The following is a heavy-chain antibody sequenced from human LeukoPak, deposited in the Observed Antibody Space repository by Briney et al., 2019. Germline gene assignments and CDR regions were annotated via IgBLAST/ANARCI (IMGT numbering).Heavy chain of an antibody. CDR3: ASSGEDGEMATISL. V-gene: IGHV4-39*01. J-gene: IGHJ4*02. D-gene: IGHD5-24*01. Sequence: PSETLSLTCTVSGGSISSSSYYWGWIRQPPGKGLEWIGSIYYSGSTYYNPSLKSRVTISVDTSKNQFSLKLSSVTAADTAVYYCASSGEDGEMATISLWGQGTLVTVSS. CDR1: GGSISSSSYY. CDR2: IYYSGST.